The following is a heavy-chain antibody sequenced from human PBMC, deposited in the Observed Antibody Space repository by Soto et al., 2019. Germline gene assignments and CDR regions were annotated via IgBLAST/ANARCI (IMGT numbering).Heavy chain of an antibody. CDR3: ARGTPTAAGHCIDY. J-gene: IGHJ4*02. V-gene: IGHV1-2*02. D-gene: IGHD6-13*01. CDR2: INPNSRET. CDR1: GYTFTAHY. Sequence: QVQLVQSGAEVKKPGASVKVSCRASGYTFTAHYINWVRQAPGQGLEWMGWINPNSRETNYAQKFQGRVTVTGDTSFSTAYLELSRLRADDTAVYYCARGTPTAAGHCIDYWGQGTLVTVSS.